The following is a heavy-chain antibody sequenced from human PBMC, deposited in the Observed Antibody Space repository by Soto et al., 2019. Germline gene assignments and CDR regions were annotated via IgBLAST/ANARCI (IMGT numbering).Heavy chain of an antibody. Sequence: GASVKVSCKASGYTFTSYYMHWVRQAPGQGLEWMGIINPSGGSTSYAQKFQGRVTMTRDTSTSTAYMELSSLRSEDTAVYYCARDQESMVRGFVYFDYWGQGTLVTVS. V-gene: IGHV1-46*01. CDR3: ARDQESMVRGFVYFDY. CDR2: INPSGGST. J-gene: IGHJ4*02. CDR1: GYTFTSYY. D-gene: IGHD3-10*01.